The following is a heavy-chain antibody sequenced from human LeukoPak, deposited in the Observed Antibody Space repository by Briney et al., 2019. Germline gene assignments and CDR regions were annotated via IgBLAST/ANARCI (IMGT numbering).Heavy chain of an antibody. CDR2: IYPSDSDT. Sequence: GESLKISCKGSGYTLTNYWIGWVRQMPGKGLEWMGSIYPSDSDTKYSPSFQGQVTISADKSITTAYLQWSSLKASDSAMYYCARLIPGYSLFDYWGQGTLVTVSS. CDR3: ARLIPGYSLFDY. V-gene: IGHV5-51*01. D-gene: IGHD5-18*01. J-gene: IGHJ4*02. CDR1: GYTLTNYW.